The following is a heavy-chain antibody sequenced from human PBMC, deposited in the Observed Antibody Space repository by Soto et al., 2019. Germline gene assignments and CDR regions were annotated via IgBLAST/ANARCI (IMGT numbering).Heavy chain of an antibody. J-gene: IGHJ4*02. Sequence: ASVNVSCKASGYTFTVYHMHWLRQATGQGLEWMGWINPNSGGTNYAQKFQGRVTRTRDTSISTAYMELSRLRSDDTAVYYCARARLYYDSSGYYSYYFDYWGQGTLVTVSS. CDR3: ARARLYYDSSGYYSYYFDY. V-gene: IGHV1-2*02. CDR2: INPNSGGT. D-gene: IGHD3-22*01. CDR1: GYTFTVYH.